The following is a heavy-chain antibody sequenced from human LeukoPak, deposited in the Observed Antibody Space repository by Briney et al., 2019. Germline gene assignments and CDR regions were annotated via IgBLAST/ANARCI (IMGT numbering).Heavy chain of an antibody. Sequence: GGSLRLSCAASAFTFSAYGMHWVRQAPGKGLEWLSFIRYDGSDRYYADSVKGRFTISRDNSKYTLYLQMISLRVEDTAVYYCAKDAGGYYNWFDPWGQGTLVTVSS. CDR2: IRYDGSDR. D-gene: IGHD5-12*01. CDR3: AKDAGGYYNWFDP. V-gene: IGHV3-30*02. CDR1: AFTFSAYG. J-gene: IGHJ5*02.